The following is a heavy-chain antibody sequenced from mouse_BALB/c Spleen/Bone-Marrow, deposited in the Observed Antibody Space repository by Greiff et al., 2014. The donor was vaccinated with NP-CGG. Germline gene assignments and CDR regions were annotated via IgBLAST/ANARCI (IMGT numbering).Heavy chain of an antibody. D-gene: IGHD1-1*01. CDR2: ISSGGSYT. J-gene: IGHJ4*01. CDR3: ARHSGSTSYYYTMDY. V-gene: IGHV5-9-3*01. CDR1: GFTFSSFA. Sequence: EVQLVESGGGLVKPGGSLKLSCAASGFTFSSFAMSWIRQTPEKRLEWVATISSGGSYTYYPDSVKGRFTISRDNAKNTLYLQMSSLRSGDTAMYYCARHSGSTSYYYTMDYWGQGTSVTVSS.